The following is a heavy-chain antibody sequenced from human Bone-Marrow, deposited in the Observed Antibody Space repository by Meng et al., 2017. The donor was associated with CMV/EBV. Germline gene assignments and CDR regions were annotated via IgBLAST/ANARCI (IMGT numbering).Heavy chain of an antibody. D-gene: IGHD1-1*01. CDR1: GYDFTSYW. CDR2: IFPGDSDT. Sequence: GGSLRLSCKGSGYDFTSYWIAWVRQMPGKGLEWMGMIFPGDSDTRYSPSLQGQVTISADKSITTAYLQWSSLKASDTAMYYCARPNPLENYYYGMDVWGQGTTVTGSS. V-gene: IGHV5-51*01. J-gene: IGHJ6*02. CDR3: ARPNPLENYYYGMDV.